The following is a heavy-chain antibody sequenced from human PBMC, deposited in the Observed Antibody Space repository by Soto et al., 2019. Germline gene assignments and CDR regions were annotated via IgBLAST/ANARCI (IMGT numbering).Heavy chain of an antibody. Sequence: GGSLRLSCAASVLTFSSYAMHWVRQAPGKGLEWVAVISYDGSNKYYADSVKGRFTISRDNSKNTLYLQMNSLRAEDTAVYYCARDSSGSYSPDDAFDIWGQGTMVTVSS. CDR2: ISYDGSNK. CDR1: VLTFSSYA. J-gene: IGHJ3*02. CDR3: ARDSSGSYSPDDAFDI. D-gene: IGHD1-26*01. V-gene: IGHV3-30-3*01.